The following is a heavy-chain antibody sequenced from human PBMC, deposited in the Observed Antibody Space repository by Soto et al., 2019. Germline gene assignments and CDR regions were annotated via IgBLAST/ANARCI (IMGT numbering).Heavy chain of an antibody. CDR2: IIPIFGTA. CDR3: APMAISGDCRGGSCYSFSDAFDI. D-gene: IGHD2-15*01. Sequence: QVQLVQSGAEVKKPGSSVKVSCKASGGTFSSYAISWVRQAPGQGLEWMGGIIPIFGTANYAQKFQGRVTITADKSTSTAYMELSSLRSEDTAVYYCAPMAISGDCRGGSCYSFSDAFDIWGQGTMVTVSS. V-gene: IGHV1-69*06. J-gene: IGHJ3*02. CDR1: GGTFSSYA.